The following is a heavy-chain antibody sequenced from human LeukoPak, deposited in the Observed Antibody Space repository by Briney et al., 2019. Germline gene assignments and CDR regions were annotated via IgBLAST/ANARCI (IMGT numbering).Heavy chain of an antibody. D-gene: IGHD2-15*01. J-gene: IGHJ4*02. CDR2: ISGSGGST. CDR3: AKLTVAVAATLSRADY. CDR1: GFTFSSYA. Sequence: PGGSLRLSCAASGFTFSSYAMSWVRQAPGKGLEWVSAISGSGGSTYYADSVKGRFTISRDNSKNTLYLQMNSLRAEDTAVYYCAKLTVAVAATLSRADYWGQGTLVTVSS. V-gene: IGHV3-23*01.